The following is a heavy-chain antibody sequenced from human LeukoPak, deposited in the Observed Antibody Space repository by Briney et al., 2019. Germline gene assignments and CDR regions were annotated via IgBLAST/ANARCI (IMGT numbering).Heavy chain of an antibody. V-gene: IGHV3-23*01. CDR2: ISGSGGSGRSGGT. Sequence: GGSLRLSCAASGFTFSNYAMTWVRQAPGEGLEWVSTISGSGGSGRSGGTFYADSVKGRFTISRDNSKNMLYLQMNSLRAEDTAVYYCAKRAYGSGSSLHYFDYWGQGTLVTVSS. D-gene: IGHD3-10*01. CDR1: GFTFSNYA. CDR3: AKRAYGSGSSLHYFDY. J-gene: IGHJ4*02.